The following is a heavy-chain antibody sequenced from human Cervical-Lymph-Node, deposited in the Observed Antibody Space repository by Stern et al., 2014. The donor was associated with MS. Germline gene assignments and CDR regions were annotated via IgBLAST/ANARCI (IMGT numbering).Heavy chain of an antibody. Sequence: VQLVQSGGGLVQPGGSLRLSCAASGFTFTSYSMNWVRQAPGKGLEWVSYISSSSSTIYYPASVNGRFTTSRANAKNSLYLQMNSLRDEDTAVYYCAREDELGGTAWGQGTLVTVSS. V-gene: IGHV3-48*02. D-gene: IGHD1-14*01. CDR2: ISSSSSTI. CDR1: GFTFTSYS. J-gene: IGHJ5*02. CDR3: AREDELGGTA.